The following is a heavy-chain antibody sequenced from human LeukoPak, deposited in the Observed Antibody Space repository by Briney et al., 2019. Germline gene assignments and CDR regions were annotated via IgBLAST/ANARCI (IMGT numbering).Heavy chain of an antibody. D-gene: IGHD6-19*01. V-gene: IGHV4-31*03. CDR1: GGSISSGGYY. CDR3: ARSSSGWYMYYFDY. CDR2: IYYSGST. J-gene: IGHJ4*02. Sequence: NPSETLSLTRTVSGGSISSGGYYWRWIRQHPGKGLEWIGYIYYSGSTYYSPSLKSRVTISVDTSKNQFSLKLSSVTAADTAVYYCARSSSGWYMYYFDYWGQGTLVTVSS.